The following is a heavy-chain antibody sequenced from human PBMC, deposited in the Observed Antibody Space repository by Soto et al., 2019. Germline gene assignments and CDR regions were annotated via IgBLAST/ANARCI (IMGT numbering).Heavy chain of an antibody. CDR2: ISGSGIAT. Sequence: GSLRLSCATSGFTFSNYAMSWVRQAPGKGLEWVSGISGSGIATYYADSVKGRFTISRDNAQNTLSLQMNSLRVEDTALYYCAKEGSSYYFYYAMDVWGQGTTVTVSS. D-gene: IGHD6-6*01. CDR3: AKEGSSYYFYYAMDV. CDR1: GFTFSNYA. J-gene: IGHJ6*02. V-gene: IGHV3-23*01.